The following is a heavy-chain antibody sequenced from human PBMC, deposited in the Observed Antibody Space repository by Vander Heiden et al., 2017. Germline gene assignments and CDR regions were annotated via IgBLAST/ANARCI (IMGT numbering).Heavy chain of an antibody. CDR1: GYTFTSYY. CDR2: INPSGGST. J-gene: IGHJ4*02. CDR3: SRDLGIAAAGRVFDY. V-gene: IGHV1-46*01. D-gene: IGHD6-13*01. Sequence: SGAEVKKPGASVKVSCKASGYTFTSYYMHSVRQAPGQGLEWMGIINPSGGSTSYAQKFQGRVTMTRDTSTSTVYMELSSLTSEDTAVYSCSRDLGIAAAGRVFDYWGKGTLVTVSS.